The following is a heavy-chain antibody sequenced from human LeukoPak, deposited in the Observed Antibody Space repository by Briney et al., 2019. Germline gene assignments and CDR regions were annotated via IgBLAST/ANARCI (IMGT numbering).Heavy chain of an antibody. D-gene: IGHD6-13*01. Sequence: SVKVSCKASGGTFSNYPISWVRQTPGQGLEWMGGIVPIFDTGNYAQKFQGRVTITADKSTSTAYMELSSLRSEDTAVYYCARGRPTTSIAAAGVNWFDPWGQGTLVTVSS. CDR2: IVPIFDTG. J-gene: IGHJ5*02. CDR3: ARGRPTTSIAAAGVNWFDP. CDR1: GGTFSNYP. V-gene: IGHV1-69*06.